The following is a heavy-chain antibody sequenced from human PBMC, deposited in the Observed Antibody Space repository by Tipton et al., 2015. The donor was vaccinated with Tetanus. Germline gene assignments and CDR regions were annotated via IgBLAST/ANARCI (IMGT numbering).Heavy chain of an antibody. CDR2: VSYSGST. CDR1: GGSVRSGSYY. Sequence: TLSLTCTVSGGSVRSGSYYWNWIRQPPGKGLEWMGYVSYSGSTNSNYSLKSRITISQDTSKNQFSLRLTSVTAADTAVYYCARANYDFPKKGPFDSWGQGSLVIVSS. D-gene: IGHD3-3*01. J-gene: IGHJ4*02. CDR3: ARANYDFPKKGPFDS. V-gene: IGHV4-61*01.